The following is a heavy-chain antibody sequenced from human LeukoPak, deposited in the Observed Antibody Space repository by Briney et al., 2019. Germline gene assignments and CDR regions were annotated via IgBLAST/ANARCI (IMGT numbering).Heavy chain of an antibody. CDR3: ARAAYSSSWLTTSNDY. CDR2: INPNGGGT. V-gene: IGHV1-46*01. D-gene: IGHD6-13*01. J-gene: IGHJ4*02. CDR1: GYTFTSYY. Sequence: GASGKVSCKASGYTFTSYYMHWVRQAPGQGLEWLGLINPNGGGTNYAQKFQGRVTMTRDTSTSTVYMELSSLRSEDTAVYYCARAAYSSSWLTTSNDYWGQGTLVTVSS.